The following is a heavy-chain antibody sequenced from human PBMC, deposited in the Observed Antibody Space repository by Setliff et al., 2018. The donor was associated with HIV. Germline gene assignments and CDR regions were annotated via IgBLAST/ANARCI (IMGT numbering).Heavy chain of an antibody. CDR2: IIADNGDT. V-gene: IGHV1-3*01. J-gene: IGHJ6*02. D-gene: IGHD3-22*01. Sequence: ASVKVSCKASGYTFRNYAVHWVRQAPGQRLEWMGWIIADNGDTKYSQKFEGRVTITRDTSASTAYMELSSLRAEDTSVYYCARGDAIVIGSVYDMDVWGQGTPVTVSS. CDR3: ARGDAIVIGSVYDMDV. CDR1: GYTFRNYA.